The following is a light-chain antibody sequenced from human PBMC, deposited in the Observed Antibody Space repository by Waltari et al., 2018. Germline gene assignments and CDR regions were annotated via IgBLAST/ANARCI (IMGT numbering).Light chain of an antibody. CDR3: QQYRNLWT. J-gene: IGKJ1*01. V-gene: IGKV1-5*03. CDR2: KAS. CDR1: QSLSNW. Sequence: DIQMTQSPSTLSASVGDRVTITCRASQSLSNWLAWYQKKPGKAPKVLIYKASTLERWXPSRFSGSGSGTXFTLTISSLQPXXXATYYCQQYRNLWTFGQGTKVEIK.